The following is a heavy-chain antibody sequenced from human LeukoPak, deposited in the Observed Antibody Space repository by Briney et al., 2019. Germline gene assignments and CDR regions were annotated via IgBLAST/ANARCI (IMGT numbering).Heavy chain of an antibody. Sequence: GGSLRLSCAASGFIFSDYSMNWVRQAPGKGLEWVSSISSSSSYIYYADSVKGRFTISRDNAKNSLYLQMNSLRAEDTAVYYCARAEAAAGTLGEYYYYYYMDVWGEGTTVTVSS. J-gene: IGHJ6*03. CDR3: ARAEAAAGTLGEYYYYYYMDV. V-gene: IGHV3-21*01. D-gene: IGHD6-13*01. CDR2: ISSSSSYI. CDR1: GFIFSDYS.